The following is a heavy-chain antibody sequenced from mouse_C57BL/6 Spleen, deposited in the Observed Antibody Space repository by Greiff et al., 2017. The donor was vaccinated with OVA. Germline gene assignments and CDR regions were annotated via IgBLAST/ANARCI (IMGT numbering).Heavy chain of an antibody. D-gene: IGHD4-1*01. CDR3: ARGNWDNWYFDV. CDR2: INPSTGGT. V-gene: IGHV1-42*01. CDR1: GYSFAGYY. J-gene: IGHJ1*03. Sequence: EVQLQQSGPELVKPGASVKISCKASGYSFAGYYMNWVKQSPEKSLEWIGEINPSTGGTTYNQKFKAKATLTVDKSSSTAYMQLKSLTSEDSAVYDCARGNWDNWYFDVWGTGTTVTVSS.